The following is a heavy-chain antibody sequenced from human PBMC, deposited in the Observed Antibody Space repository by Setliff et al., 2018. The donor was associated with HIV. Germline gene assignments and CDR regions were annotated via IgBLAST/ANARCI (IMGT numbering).Heavy chain of an antibody. V-gene: IGHV3-15*01. Sequence: GGSLRLSCAAAGFTFSKAWMSWFRQTPGKGLEWVGRIKSRTVTETTDVAAPVKGRFTISRDDSQNMVYLQMNSLKTEDTAVYYCSTDLPSSGFFPDYWGQGTLVTVSS. J-gene: IGHJ4*02. CDR1: GFTFSKAW. D-gene: IGHD6-19*01. CDR3: STDLPSSGFFPDY. CDR2: IKSRTVTETT.